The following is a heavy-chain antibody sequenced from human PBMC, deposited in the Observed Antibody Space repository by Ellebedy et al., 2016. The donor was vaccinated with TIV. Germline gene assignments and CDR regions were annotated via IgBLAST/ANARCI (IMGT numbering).Heavy chain of an antibody. J-gene: IGHJ6*02. D-gene: IGHD1-26*01. V-gene: IGHV3-23*01. Sequence: PGGSLRLSCAASGFTFRGYVMSWVRQAPGKGLEWVSGINNGGRTTSYADSVKGRFTISRDNSRSTLYLQMNSLRAEDSAVYYCAKDMVFGDGKWEIDVWGQGTTVTVSS. CDR2: INNGGRTT. CDR1: GFTFRGYV. CDR3: AKDMVFGDGKWEIDV.